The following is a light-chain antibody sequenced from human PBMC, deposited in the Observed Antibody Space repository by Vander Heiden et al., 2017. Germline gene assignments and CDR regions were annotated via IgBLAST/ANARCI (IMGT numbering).Light chain of an antibody. CDR2: AAS. CDR1: LYIDVY. CDR3: QQSYTIPLT. Sequence: IHMTQSPSALSASAGDRVTISCRTSLYIDVYLNWYQQTPGKAPKLLNYAASHLMAGVPARFSGSGSMTDFTLTIDGLPPEDFATYCWQQSYTIPLTFGGGTRVEIK. V-gene: IGKV1-39*01. J-gene: IGKJ4*01.